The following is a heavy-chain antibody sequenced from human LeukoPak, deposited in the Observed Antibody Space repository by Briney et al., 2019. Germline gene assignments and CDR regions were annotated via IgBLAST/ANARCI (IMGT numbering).Heavy chain of an antibody. Sequence: GASVKLSCKVSGYTLTGLSMHWLRQAPGKGLEWMGGFDPEDGETIYAQKFQGRVTMTEDTSTDTAYMELSSLRSEDTAVTYCAADYTTNGVPHTAYYAWGQRTLFSVSS. V-gene: IGHV1-24*01. CDR3: AADYTTNGVPHTAYYA. J-gene: IGHJ4*02. D-gene: IGHD2-8*01. CDR2: FDPEDGET. CDR1: GYTLTGLS.